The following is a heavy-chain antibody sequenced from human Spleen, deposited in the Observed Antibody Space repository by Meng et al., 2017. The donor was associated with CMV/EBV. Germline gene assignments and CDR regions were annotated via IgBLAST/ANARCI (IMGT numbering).Heavy chain of an antibody. CDR2: ISGGGGST. D-gene: IGHD3-22*01. Sequence: GESLKISCAASGFQFSSYGMSWVRQAPGKGLEWVAAISGGGGSTYYADSVKGRFTISRDHSKNTLYLQMNSLRAEDTAVYYCAKDQGPYYHDSSGYFDYWGQGALVTVSS. J-gene: IGHJ4*02. V-gene: IGHV3-23*01. CDR3: AKDQGPYYHDSSGYFDY. CDR1: GFQFSSYG.